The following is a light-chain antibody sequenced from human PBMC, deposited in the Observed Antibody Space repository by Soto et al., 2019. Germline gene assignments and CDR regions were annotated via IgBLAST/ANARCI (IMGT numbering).Light chain of an antibody. CDR2: EVS. J-gene: IGLJ1*01. CDR1: SSDVGGYNY. Sequence: QSALTQPASVSGSPGQAITISCTGTSSDVGGYNYVSWYQQHPGKAPKLMIYEVSNRPSGVSNRFSGSKSGNKASLTISGLQAEEEADYYCSSYTSRSTLDYVVGSGTKVTGL. V-gene: IGLV2-14*01. CDR3: SSYTSRSTLDYV.